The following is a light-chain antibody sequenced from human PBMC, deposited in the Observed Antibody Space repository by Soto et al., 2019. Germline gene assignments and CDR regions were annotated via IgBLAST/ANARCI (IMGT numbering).Light chain of an antibody. CDR2: AAS. Sequence: IQLTQSPSSLSASVADRVTITCRSSQGMNRFLAWYQQKPGKAPKLLIYAASTLQSVVPSRFSGSGSGTDFTLTISSLQPEDFATYYWQQLELYRLTFGGGTKVEVK. CDR1: QGMNRF. V-gene: IGKV1-9*01. CDR3: QQLELYRLT. J-gene: IGKJ4*01.